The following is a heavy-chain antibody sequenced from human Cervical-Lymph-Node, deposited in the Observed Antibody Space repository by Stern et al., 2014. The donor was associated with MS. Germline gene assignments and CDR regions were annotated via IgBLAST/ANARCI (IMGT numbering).Heavy chain of an antibody. J-gene: IGHJ1*01. D-gene: IGHD6-19*01. CDR2: IDTDGTTT. CDR1: GFTFNNYW. CDR3: VKDGGLSDWSHREYFQH. Sequence: EVQLVQSGGGLVQPGGSLRLSCATSGFTFNNYWMHWVRQAPGKGLVWVSHIDTDGTTTNYADSVKGRFTISRDNAKNTLYLQMSSLRAEDTAVYFCVKDGGLSDWSHREYFQHWGQGTLVTVSS. V-gene: IGHV3-74*01.